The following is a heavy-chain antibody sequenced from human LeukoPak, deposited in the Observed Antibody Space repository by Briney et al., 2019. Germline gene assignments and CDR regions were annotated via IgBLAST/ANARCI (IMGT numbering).Heavy chain of an antibody. J-gene: IGHJ4*02. Sequence: GGSLRLSCAASGFTFSNYWMHWVRQAPGKGLVWLSRISSDGSTTTYADSVKGRFTISRDNAKNTMYLQMNSLRAEDTALYYCARVTEYSTAGMRYWGQGTLVTVSS. CDR1: GFTFSNYW. D-gene: IGHD6-13*01. V-gene: IGHV3-74*01. CDR3: ARVTEYSTAGMRY. CDR2: ISSDGSTT.